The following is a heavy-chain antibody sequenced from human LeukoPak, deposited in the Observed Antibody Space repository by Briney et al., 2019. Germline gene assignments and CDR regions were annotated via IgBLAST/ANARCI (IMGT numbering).Heavy chain of an antibody. CDR2: ISSYNGNT. Sequence: ASVKVSCKASGYTFTSYGISWVRQAPGQGLEWMGWISSYNGNTNYAQKLQGRVTMTTDTSTSTAYMELRSLRSDDTAVYYCARQGYGGNSQGAADYWGQGTLVTVSS. J-gene: IGHJ4*02. V-gene: IGHV1-18*01. D-gene: IGHD4-23*01. CDR3: ARQGYGGNSQGAADY. CDR1: GYTFTSYG.